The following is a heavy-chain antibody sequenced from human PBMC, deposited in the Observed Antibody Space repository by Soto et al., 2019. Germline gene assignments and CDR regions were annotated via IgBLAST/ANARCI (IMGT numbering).Heavy chain of an antibody. D-gene: IGHD3-16*01. Sequence: QVQLVQSGAEVKNPGASVKVSCKASGYTFTRYGIGWARQAPGQGLEWMGWINTYNGNTNYAQNVQGRVTLTTDTXSSTAYMAQRSLRPNDTAIYYCAMVDVYVTPSPQDVWGQGTTVIVSS. CDR2: INTYNGNT. CDR1: GYTFTRYG. V-gene: IGHV1-18*01. J-gene: IGHJ6*02. CDR3: AMVDVYVTPSPQDV.